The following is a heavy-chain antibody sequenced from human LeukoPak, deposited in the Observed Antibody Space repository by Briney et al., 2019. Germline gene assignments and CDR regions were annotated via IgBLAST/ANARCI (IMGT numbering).Heavy chain of an antibody. CDR2: ISGSSSYI. Sequence: GGSLRLSCAASGFTFSSYSMNWVRQAPGKGLEWVSSISGSSSYIYYADSMKGRFTISRDNSKNTLYLQMNSLRAEDTAVYYCAKDVYDSSGYYFLSSAFDIWGQGTMVTVSS. D-gene: IGHD3-22*01. V-gene: IGHV3-21*04. CDR1: GFTFSSYS. J-gene: IGHJ3*02. CDR3: AKDVYDSSGYYFLSSAFDI.